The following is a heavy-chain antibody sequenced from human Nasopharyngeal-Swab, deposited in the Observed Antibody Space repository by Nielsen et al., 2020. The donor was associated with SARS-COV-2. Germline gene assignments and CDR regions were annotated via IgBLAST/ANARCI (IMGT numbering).Heavy chain of an antibody. CDR3: SGAGGTSGWYEY. CDR1: ALTFSTSA. Sequence: GGSLRLSCAASALTFSTSAMSWVRQAPGKGLEWVSLIGGSGTITYYVDSVKGRFTISRDNSKNMVYLQMNNLRAEDTAIYYCSGAGGTSGWYEYWDRGTLVTVSS. J-gene: IGHJ4*02. CDR2: IGGSGTIT. D-gene: IGHD6-19*01. V-gene: IGHV3-23*01.